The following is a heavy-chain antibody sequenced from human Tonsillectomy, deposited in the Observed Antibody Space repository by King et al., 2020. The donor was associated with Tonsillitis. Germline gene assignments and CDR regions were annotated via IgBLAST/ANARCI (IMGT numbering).Heavy chain of an antibody. V-gene: IGHV3-30*03. J-gene: IGHJ3*02. CDR1: GFTFSSYG. CDR2: ISYDGSNK. CDR3: ATDRIAAAGITFAFDI. Sequence: VQLVESGGGVVQPGRSLRLSCAASGFTFSSYGMHWVRQAPGKGLEWVAVISYDGSNKYYADSVKGRFTISRDNSKNTMYLQMNSLRAEDTAVYYCATDRIAAAGITFAFDIWGQGTMITVSS. D-gene: IGHD6-13*01.